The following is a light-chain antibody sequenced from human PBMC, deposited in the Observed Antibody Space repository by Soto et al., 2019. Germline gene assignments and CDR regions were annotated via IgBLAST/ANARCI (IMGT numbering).Light chain of an antibody. CDR2: AAS. Sequence: DIQMTQSPSSLSASVGDRVTITCRASQSISSYLNWYQQKPGKAPKLLIYAASSLQSGVPSRFSGSGSGTEFTLPISSLQPEEFATYYCQQSYSTPQTFGQGTKVEIK. CDR1: QSISSY. V-gene: IGKV1-39*01. J-gene: IGKJ1*01. CDR3: QQSYSTPQT.